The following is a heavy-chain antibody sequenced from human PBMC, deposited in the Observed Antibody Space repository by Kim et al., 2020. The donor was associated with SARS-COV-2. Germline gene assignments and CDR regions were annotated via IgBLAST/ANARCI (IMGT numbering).Heavy chain of an antibody. CDR2: TYHGSKWYN. CDR3: ASYPSGTRGAFDV. CDR1: GDSVSTVSTV. D-gene: IGHD3-10*01. V-gene: IGHV6-1*01. J-gene: IGHJ3*01. Sequence: SQTLSLTCAISGDSVSTVSTVWNWIRQSPSRGLEWLVRTYHGSKWYNDYAVSVKSRITISPDTSKNQFSLQLNSVTPEDTAVYFCASYPSGTRGAFDVWGQGTMVTVSS.